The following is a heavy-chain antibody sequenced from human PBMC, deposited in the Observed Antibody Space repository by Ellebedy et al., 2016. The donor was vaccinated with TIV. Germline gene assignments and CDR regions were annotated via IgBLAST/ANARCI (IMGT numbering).Heavy chain of an antibody. CDR2: ISYDGNNT. V-gene: IGHV3-30*03. J-gene: IGHJ2*01. Sequence: PGGSLRLSCAASGFLFSTSGMHRVRQAPGKGLEWVAVISYDGNNTYYGDSVKGRFTISRDNFKNTLSLQMNGLRPEDTAVFYCARGAYYFDSAGYSRNWYFDLWGRGTLVTVSS. CDR1: GFLFSTSG. CDR3: ARGAYYFDSAGYSRNWYFDL. D-gene: IGHD3-22*01.